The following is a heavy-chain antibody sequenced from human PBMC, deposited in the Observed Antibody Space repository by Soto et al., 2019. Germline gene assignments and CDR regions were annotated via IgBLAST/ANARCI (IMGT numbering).Heavy chain of an antibody. CDR3: ARDAAVGLFDY. J-gene: IGHJ4*02. Sequence: ASVKVSCTTSGYTFTSYGSSWVRQAPGQGLEWMGWINPYNGNTKYAQKLQGRVTMTTDTSTNTAYMELRSLRSDDTAVYYCARDAAVGLFDYWGQGTLVTVSS. D-gene: IGHD1-26*01. CDR2: INPYNGNT. CDR1: GYTFTSYG. V-gene: IGHV1-18*01.